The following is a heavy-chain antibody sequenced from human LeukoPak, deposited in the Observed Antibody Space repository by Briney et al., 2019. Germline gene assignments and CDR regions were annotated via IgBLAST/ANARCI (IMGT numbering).Heavy chain of an antibody. CDR3: ATLSSTDY. CDR2: IYYSGST. J-gene: IGHJ4*02. D-gene: IGHD6-13*01. V-gene: IGHV4-39*01. CDR1: GGSISSSSYY. Sequence: SETLSLTFTVSGGSISSSSYYWGWIRQPPGKGLEWIGSIYYSGSTYYNPSLKSRVTISVDTSKNQFSLKLSSVTAADTAVYYCATLSSTDYWGQGTLVTVSS.